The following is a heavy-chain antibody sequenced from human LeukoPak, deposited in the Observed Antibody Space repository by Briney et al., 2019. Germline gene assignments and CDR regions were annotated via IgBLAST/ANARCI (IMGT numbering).Heavy chain of an antibody. Sequence: ASVKVSCKASGYTFTGYYMHWVRQAHGPGLEWMGWINPNSGGTNYAQKFQGRVTMTRDTSISTAYMELSRLRSDDTAVYYCARESAILGVVNWFDPWGQGTLVTVSS. D-gene: IGHD3-3*02. J-gene: IGHJ5*02. CDR3: ARESAILGVVNWFDP. CDR1: GYTFTGYY. CDR2: INPNSGGT. V-gene: IGHV1-2*02.